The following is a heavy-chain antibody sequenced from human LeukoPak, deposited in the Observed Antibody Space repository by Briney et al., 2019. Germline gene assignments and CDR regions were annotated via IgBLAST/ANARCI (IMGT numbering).Heavy chain of an antibody. D-gene: IGHD3-3*01. J-gene: IGHJ6*03. CDR2: IKQDGSEK. Sequence: GRSLRLSCAASGFTFSSYWMSWVRQAPGKGLEWVANIKQDGSEKYYVDSVKGRFTISRDNAKNSLYLQMDSLRAEDTAVYYCAREDFGVVIGYYYYYMDVWGKGTTVTVSS. CDR3: AREDFGVVIGYYYYYMDV. V-gene: IGHV3-7*01. CDR1: GFTFSSYW.